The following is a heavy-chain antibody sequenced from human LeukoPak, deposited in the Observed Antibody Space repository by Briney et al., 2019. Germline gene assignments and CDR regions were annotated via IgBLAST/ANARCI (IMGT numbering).Heavy chain of an antibody. CDR3: AKDGAWLRFDD. D-gene: IGHD5-12*01. Sequence: GGTLRLSCAASGFTFSNHGMNWVRQAPGKGLEWLSGVSPPGGGTYYADSVKGRFTISRDNSKNTLYLQMNNLRAEDTAVYYCAKDGAWLRFDDWGQGILVTVSS. CDR2: VSPPGGGT. V-gene: IGHV3-23*01. J-gene: IGHJ4*02. CDR1: GFTFSNHG.